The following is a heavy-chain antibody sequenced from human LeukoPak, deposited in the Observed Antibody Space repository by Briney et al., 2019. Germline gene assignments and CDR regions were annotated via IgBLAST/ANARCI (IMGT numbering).Heavy chain of an antibody. CDR3: ARAPSGVYYDA. Sequence: SETLSLTCTVSGGSISSYYWSWIRQPPGKGLEWIGFISYSGSTNFNPSLKGRVTILVDTSKKQFSLKLSSVTAADTAVYYCARAPSGVYYDAWGQGTLVTVSS. J-gene: IGHJ5*02. CDR2: ISYSGST. D-gene: IGHD1-26*01. CDR1: GGSISSYY. V-gene: IGHV4-59*01.